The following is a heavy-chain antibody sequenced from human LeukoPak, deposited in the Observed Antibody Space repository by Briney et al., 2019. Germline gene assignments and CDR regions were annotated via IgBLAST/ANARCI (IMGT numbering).Heavy chain of an antibody. V-gene: IGHV3-9*03. D-gene: IGHD6-13*01. J-gene: IGHJ4*02. Sequence: PGGSLRLSCAASGFTFDDYAMHWVRQAPGKGLEWVSGISWNSGSIGYADSVKGRFTISRDNAKNSLYLQMNSLRAEDMALYYCAKAGAGVIAAAGTGYFDYWGQGTLVTVSS. CDR3: AKAGAGVIAAAGTGYFDY. CDR1: GFTFDDYA. CDR2: ISWNSGSI.